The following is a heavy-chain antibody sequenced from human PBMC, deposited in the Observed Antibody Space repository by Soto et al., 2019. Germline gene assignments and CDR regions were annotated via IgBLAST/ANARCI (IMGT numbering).Heavy chain of an antibody. J-gene: IGHJ4*02. CDR1: GVTISTYD. D-gene: IGHD5-12*01. Sequence: KTSETLSLTGAVSGVTISTYDWSWIRQPPGKGLEWIGYNYHSGSTNYNPSLKSRVTISVDTSKNQFSLRLTSVTAADTAIYYCVREADIGYGQAIDHWGQGTLVTVSS. CDR3: VREADIGYGQAIDH. V-gene: IGHV4-59*01. CDR2: NYHSGST.